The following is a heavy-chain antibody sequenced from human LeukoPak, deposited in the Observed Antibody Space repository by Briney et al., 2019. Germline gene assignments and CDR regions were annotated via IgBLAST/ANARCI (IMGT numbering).Heavy chain of an antibody. CDR3: AREPSCDSSGYYDTYYYYGMDV. CDR2: ISSSSSTI. CDR1: GFTFSSYS. D-gene: IGHD3-22*01. J-gene: IGHJ6*02. Sequence: GGSLRLSCAASGFTFSSYSMNWVRQAPGKGLEWVSYISSSSSTIYYADSVKGRFTISRDNAKNSLYLQMNSLRAEDTAVYYCAREPSCDSSGYYDTYYYYGMDVWGQGTTVTVSS. V-gene: IGHV3-48*01.